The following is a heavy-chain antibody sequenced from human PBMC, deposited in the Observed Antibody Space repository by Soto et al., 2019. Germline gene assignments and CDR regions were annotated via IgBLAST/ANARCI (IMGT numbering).Heavy chain of an antibody. Sequence: SVKVSCKASGGTFSSYAISWVRQAPGQGLEWMGGIIPIFGTANYTQKFQGRVTITADESTSTAYMELSSLRSEDTAVYYCARCLRYCTNGVCYFDAFDIWGQGTMVTVSS. CDR2: IIPIFGTA. D-gene: IGHD2-8*01. V-gene: IGHV1-69*13. CDR3: ARCLRYCTNGVCYFDAFDI. J-gene: IGHJ3*02. CDR1: GGTFSSYA.